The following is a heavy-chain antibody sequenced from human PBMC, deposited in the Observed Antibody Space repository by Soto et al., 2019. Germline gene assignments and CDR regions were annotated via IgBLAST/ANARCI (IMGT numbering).Heavy chain of an antibody. D-gene: IGHD1-7*01. CDR2: IYRTVST. V-gene: IGHV4-4*02. CDR1: GGSFTSNNW. J-gene: IGHJ4*02. CDR3: ASRDPGTSVDY. Sequence: SETLSLTCAVSGGSFTSNNWWTWVRQPPGQGLEWIGEIYRTVSTNYNPSLKSRVTISLDESENQFSLKVTSLTAADTAVYYCASRDPGTSVDYWGQGTLVTVYS.